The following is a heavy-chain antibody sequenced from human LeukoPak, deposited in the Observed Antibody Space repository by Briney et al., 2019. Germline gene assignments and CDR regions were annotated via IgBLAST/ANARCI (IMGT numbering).Heavy chain of an antibody. CDR1: GFTVSSNY. Sequence: AGGSLRLSCAASGFTVSSNYMSWVRQAPGKGLEWVSVIYSGGSTYYADSVKGRFTISRDNSKNTLYLQMNSLRAEDTAVYYCAKDLDPGVTTSPFDYWGQGTLVTVSS. V-gene: IGHV3-53*05. J-gene: IGHJ4*02. D-gene: IGHD4-17*01. CDR3: AKDLDPGVTTSPFDY. CDR2: IYSGGST.